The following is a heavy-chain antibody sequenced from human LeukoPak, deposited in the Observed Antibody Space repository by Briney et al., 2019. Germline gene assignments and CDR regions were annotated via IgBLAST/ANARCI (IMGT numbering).Heavy chain of an antibody. V-gene: IGHV1-24*01. CDR1: GYTLIELS. CDR2: FDPEDGET. D-gene: IGHD3-10*01. Sequence: ASVKVSCKVSGYTLIELSMHWVRQAPGRGLEWMGGFDPEDGETIYAQKFQGRVTMTEDTSTDTAYMELSSLRSEDTAVYYCATDLPYYYGSGSYAIWGQGTLVTVSS. CDR3: ATDLPYYYGSGSYAI. J-gene: IGHJ4*02.